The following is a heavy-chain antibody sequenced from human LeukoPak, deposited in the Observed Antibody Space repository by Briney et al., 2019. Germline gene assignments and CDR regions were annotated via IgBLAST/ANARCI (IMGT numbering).Heavy chain of an antibody. J-gene: IGHJ6*02. CDR3: ARCPDDFWSGYHYGMDV. CDR2: ISAYNGNT. D-gene: IGHD3-3*01. CDR1: GYTFTIYG. V-gene: IGHV1-18*01. Sequence: GASVKVSCKSSGYTFTIYGISWVRQAPGQGLEWMGWISAYNGNTNYAQKLQGRVTMTTDTSTSTAYMELRSLRSDDTAVYYCARCPDDFWSGYHYGMDVWGQGTTVTVSS.